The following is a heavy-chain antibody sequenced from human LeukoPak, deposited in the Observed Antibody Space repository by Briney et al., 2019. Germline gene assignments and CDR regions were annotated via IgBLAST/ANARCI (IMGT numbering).Heavy chain of an antibody. D-gene: IGHD3-22*01. CDR2: IWYDGSNK. V-gene: IGHV3-33*01. CDR1: GFTFNNYG. J-gene: IGHJ4*02. CDR3: ARAGHDSSGGMAY. Sequence: GGSLRLSCAASGFTFNNYGMHWVRQAPGKGLEWVAVIWYDGSNKYYADSVKGRFTISRDNPKNTLYLQMNSLRAEDTAVYYCARAGHDSSGGMAYWGQGTLVTVSS.